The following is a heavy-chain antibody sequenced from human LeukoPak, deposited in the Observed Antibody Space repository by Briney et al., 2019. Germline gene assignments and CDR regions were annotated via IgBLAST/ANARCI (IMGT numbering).Heavy chain of an antibody. CDR1: GYTFTSYD. CDR3: ARGRSGIEYYDILTGYYSPISESGYSSRKRNNWFDP. D-gene: IGHD3-9*01. V-gene: IGHV1-8*01. J-gene: IGHJ5*02. CDR2: MNPNSGNT. Sequence: GASVKVSCKASGYTFTSYDINWVRQATGQGLEWMGWMNPNSGNTGYAQKFQGRVTMTRNTSISTAYMELSSLRSEDTAVYYCARGRSGIEYYDILTGYYSPISESGYSSRKRNNWFDPWGQGTLVTVSS.